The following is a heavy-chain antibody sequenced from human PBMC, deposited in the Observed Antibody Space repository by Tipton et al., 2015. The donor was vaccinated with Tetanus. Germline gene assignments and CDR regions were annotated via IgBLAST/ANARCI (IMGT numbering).Heavy chain of an antibody. CDR2: VYQSGRP. CDR1: GGSISRPDLY. D-gene: IGHD3-10*01. CDR3: ARGDYYGSGTYDV. J-gene: IGHJ6*02. V-gene: IGHV4-39*07. Sequence: TLSLTCTVSGGSISRPDLYWAWIRQPPGKGLEWIGSVYQSGRPNFNPSLKSRVTLSLDTTKKQVSLKLSSVTAADTAVYYCARGDYYGSGTYDVWGQGTTVTVPS.